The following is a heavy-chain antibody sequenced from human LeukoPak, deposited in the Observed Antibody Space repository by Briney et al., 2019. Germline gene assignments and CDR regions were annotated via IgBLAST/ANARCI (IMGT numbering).Heavy chain of an antibody. CDR2: INSDGSSI. Sequence: GGSLRLSCAPCGFTFSSYWVHWVRDAPGKGLVWVSRINSDGSSISYADSVKGRFTTSRDNPKNTLYLQRNSLRAEDTGVYYCARDLRGQFGDDYWGQGTVDSVSS. CDR1: GFTFSSYW. D-gene: IGHD3-10*01. V-gene: IGHV3-74*01. J-gene: IGHJ4*02. CDR3: ARDLRGQFGDDY.